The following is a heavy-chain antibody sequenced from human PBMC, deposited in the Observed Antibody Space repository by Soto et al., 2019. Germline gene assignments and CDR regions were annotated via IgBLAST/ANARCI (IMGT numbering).Heavy chain of an antibody. Sequence: EVQLVEAGGGLVQPGGSLRLSCAASGFTFSSYEMNWVRQAPGKGLEWVSYISSSGSTIYYADSVKGRFTISRENDKNLRYLEPDSVRAADTTVDYWARGKFGSGGGYFDYWGQETLVTVSS. V-gene: IGHV3-48*03. CDR3: ARGKFGSGGGYFDY. CDR1: GFTFSSYE. CDR2: ISSSGSTI. J-gene: IGHJ4*02. D-gene: IGHD6-19*01.